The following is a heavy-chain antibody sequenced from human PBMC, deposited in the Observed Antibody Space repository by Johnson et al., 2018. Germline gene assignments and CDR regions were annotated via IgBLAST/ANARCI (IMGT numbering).Heavy chain of an antibody. CDR3: AKADDSLTGYPLLDAFDI. J-gene: IGHJ3*02. Sequence: VQLVQSGGGLVKXGGSLRLXCAASGFTFSSYSMNWVRQAPGKGLEWVSSISSSSSYIYYADSVKGRFTISGDNAKNSLYLQMNSLRAEDTALYYCAKADDSLTGYPLLDAFDIWGQGTMVTVSS. V-gene: IGHV3-21*04. CDR1: GFTFSSYS. CDR2: ISSSSSYI. D-gene: IGHD3-9*01.